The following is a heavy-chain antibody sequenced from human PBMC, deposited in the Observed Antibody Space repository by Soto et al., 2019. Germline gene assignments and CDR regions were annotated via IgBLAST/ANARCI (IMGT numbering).Heavy chain of an antibody. Sequence: EVQLLESGGGFVQPGGSLRLSCAASGFTFSTFAMNWVRQAPGKGLEWVSGITGGSGFTFYADSVKGRFTISRDDSENTLFLQMSSLRAEDTVKYYCAKSGPTNYFDFWGQGTLVTVSS. CDR1: GFTFSTFA. CDR2: ITGGSGFT. J-gene: IGHJ4*02. CDR3: AKSGPTNYFDF. D-gene: IGHD1-26*01. V-gene: IGHV3-23*01.